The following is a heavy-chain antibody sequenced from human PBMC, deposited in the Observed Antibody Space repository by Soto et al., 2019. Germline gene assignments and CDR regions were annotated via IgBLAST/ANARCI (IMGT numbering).Heavy chain of an antibody. J-gene: IGHJ6*03. D-gene: IGHD4-17*01. Sequence: GGSLRLSCAASGVTVSSNYMSWVRQAPGKGLEWVSVIYSGGSTYYADSVKGRFTISRDNSKNTLYLQMNSLRAEDTAVYYCARDGTTVTTKGYYYMDVWGKGTTVTVSS. V-gene: IGHV3-66*01. CDR3: ARDGTTVTTKGYYYMDV. CDR2: IYSGGST. CDR1: GVTVSSNY.